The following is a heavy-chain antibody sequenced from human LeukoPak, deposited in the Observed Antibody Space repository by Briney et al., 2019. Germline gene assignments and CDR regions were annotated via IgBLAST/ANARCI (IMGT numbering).Heavy chain of an antibody. D-gene: IGHD1-26*01. CDR3: ARGGLADLYAFDI. J-gene: IGHJ3*02. V-gene: IGHV3-53*01. CDR1: GFTVSSNY. CDR2: IYSGGST. Sequence: PGGSLRLSCAASGFTVSSNYMSWVRQAPGKGLEWVSVIYSGGSTFYADSVKGRFTISRDNSKNTLYLQMNSLRAEDTAVYYCARGGLADLYAFDIWGQGTLVIVSS.